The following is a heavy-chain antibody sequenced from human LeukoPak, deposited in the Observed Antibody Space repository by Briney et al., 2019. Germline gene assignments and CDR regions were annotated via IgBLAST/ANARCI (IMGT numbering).Heavy chain of an antibody. CDR2: IIPIFGTA. CDR3: ARDGGGRRDGYNNWFDP. Sequence: QAPGQGREWMGGIIPIFGTANYAQKFQGRVTITTDESTRTAYMELSSLRSEDTAVYYCARDGGGRRDGYNNWFDPWGQGTLVTVSS. V-gene: IGHV1-69*05. D-gene: IGHD5-24*01. J-gene: IGHJ5*02.